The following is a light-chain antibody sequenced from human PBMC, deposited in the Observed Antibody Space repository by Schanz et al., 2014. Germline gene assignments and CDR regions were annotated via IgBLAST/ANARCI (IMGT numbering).Light chain of an antibody. Sequence: EIVLTQSPATLSLSPGERATLSCRASQSVSNYLAWYQQKPGQVPRLLIYGASTRATGIPAKFSGSGSGTEFTLTISSLQPEDLAVYYCQQYNNWPAWTFGQGTKVEIK. CDR1: QSVSNY. J-gene: IGKJ1*01. CDR2: GAS. CDR3: QQYNNWPAWT. V-gene: IGKV3-15*01.